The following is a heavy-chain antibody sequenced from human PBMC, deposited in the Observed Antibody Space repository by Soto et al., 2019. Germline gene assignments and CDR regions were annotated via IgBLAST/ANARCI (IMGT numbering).Heavy chain of an antibody. CDR1: GGTFSSYA. Sequence: ASVKVSCKVSGGTFSSYAISWVRQAPGQGLEWMGVFNPTSGSTNYAQKFQGRVTLTMDMSTRTVYMELSSLRFDDTAVYYCARDLAAGDYWGQGTLVTVSS. J-gene: IGHJ4*02. CDR2: FNPTSGST. V-gene: IGHV1-46*01. D-gene: IGHD6-13*01. CDR3: ARDLAAGDY.